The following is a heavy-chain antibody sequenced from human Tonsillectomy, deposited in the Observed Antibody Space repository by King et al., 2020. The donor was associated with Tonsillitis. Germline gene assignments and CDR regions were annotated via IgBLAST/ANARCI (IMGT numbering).Heavy chain of an antibody. Sequence: QLVQSGGGLVKPGGSLRLSCAASGFTFSNAWMSWVRQAPGKGLEWVGRIKSKTDGGTTDYAAPVKGRFTISRDDSKNTLYLQMNSLKTEDTAVYYCITDSSPTWIQLWVDYWGQGTLVTVSS. CDR2: IKSKTDGGTT. J-gene: IGHJ4*02. CDR1: GFTFSNAW. V-gene: IGHV3-15*01. D-gene: IGHD5-18*01. CDR3: ITDSSPTWIQLWVDY.